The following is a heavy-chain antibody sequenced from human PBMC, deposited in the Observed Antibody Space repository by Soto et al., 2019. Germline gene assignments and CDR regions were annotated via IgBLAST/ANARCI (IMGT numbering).Heavy chain of an antibody. D-gene: IGHD6-13*01. CDR3: ARDLAAGDF. Sequence: VQRVQPGAGVRKPGPPVRVSCKESGYIFINSIIPWVRRPPGQGLEWMGIINPNGGSTNYAQKFRGRVTLARDTSTSTVYMDLSSLRSEDTAMYYCARDLAAGDFWGQGTLVTVSS. CDR1: GYIFINSI. V-gene: IGHV1-46*01. CDR2: INPNGGST. J-gene: IGHJ4*02.